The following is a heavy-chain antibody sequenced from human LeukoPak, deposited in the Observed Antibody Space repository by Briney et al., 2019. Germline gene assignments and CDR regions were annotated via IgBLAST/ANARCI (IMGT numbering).Heavy chain of an antibody. CDR3: IVFGDSNH. CDR2: IHTSGDT. J-gene: IGHJ5*02. D-gene: IGHD4-17*01. V-gene: IGHV3-53*01. CDR1: GLTGSHNY. Sequence: GGSLRLSCAASGLTGSHNYVSWIRQAPGKGLEWVSAIHTSGDTCYADSVKGRFTISRDTSKNTLYLQINSLRVEDTAVYYCIVFGDSNHWGQGTLVTVSS.